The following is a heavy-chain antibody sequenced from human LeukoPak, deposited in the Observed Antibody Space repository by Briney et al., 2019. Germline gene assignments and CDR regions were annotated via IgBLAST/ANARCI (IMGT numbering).Heavy chain of an antibody. CDR2: ITTSCSTM. CDR3: ARRGFYDTSGYLFDY. J-gene: IGHJ4*02. CDR1: RFTLSTYE. D-gene: IGHD3-22*01. Sequence: PGGSLRLSCAASRFTLSTYEMNWVRQAPGKGLEWVSYITTSCSTMYYADSVKGRFTISRDNAKSSLYLQMNSLRAEDTAVYYCARRGFYDTSGYLFDYWGQGTLVTVSS. V-gene: IGHV3-48*03.